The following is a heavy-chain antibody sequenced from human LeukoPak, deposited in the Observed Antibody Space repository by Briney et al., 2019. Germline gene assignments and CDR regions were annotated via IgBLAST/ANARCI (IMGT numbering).Heavy chain of an antibody. CDR2: ISYDGSNK. V-gene: IGHV3-30*12. Sequence: GGSLRLSCAASGFILNDYGMHWVRQAPGKGLEWVAVISYDGSNKYYADSVKGRFTISRDNSRNTLYLQMNSLRAEDTAVYYCAREGSSSSYYFDYWGQGTLVTVSS. D-gene: IGHD6-6*01. CDR1: GFILNDYG. CDR3: AREGSSSSYYFDY. J-gene: IGHJ4*02.